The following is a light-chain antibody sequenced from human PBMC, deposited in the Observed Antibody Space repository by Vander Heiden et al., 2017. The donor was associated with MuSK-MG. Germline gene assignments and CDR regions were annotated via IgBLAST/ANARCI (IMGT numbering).Light chain of an antibody. CDR3: QQSDNTPYT. V-gene: IGKV1-39*01. CDR1: ETIENY. Sequence: DVQMTQSPSSLSASVGDRVTITCRASETIENYLNWYQHKPGKAPKLLIYVASRRQSGVPSRFNGSGSGTDFTLTISGLQRDDIATYYCQQSDNTPYTFGQGTRLDIK. J-gene: IGKJ2*01. CDR2: VAS.